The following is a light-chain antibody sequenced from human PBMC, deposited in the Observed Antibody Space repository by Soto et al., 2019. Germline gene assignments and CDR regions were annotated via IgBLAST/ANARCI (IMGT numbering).Light chain of an antibody. Sequence: EFVLTQSPGTLSLSPGERATLSCRASQTVRNNYLAWYQQEPGQAPRLLIYAASSRAAGIPDRFSGSGSGTDFTLTISRLEPEDFAVYYCQQYASSPSTFGQGTKVDIK. J-gene: IGKJ1*01. V-gene: IGKV3-20*01. CDR2: AAS. CDR3: QQYASSPST. CDR1: QTVRNNY.